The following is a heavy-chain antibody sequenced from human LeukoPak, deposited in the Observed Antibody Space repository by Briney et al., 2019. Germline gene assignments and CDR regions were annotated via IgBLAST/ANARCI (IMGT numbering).Heavy chain of an antibody. CDR1: GGTFSSYA. J-gene: IGHJ4*02. CDR3: ARDPIGGAVAGTTQN. D-gene: IGHD6-19*01. Sequence: SVKVSCKASGGTFSSYAISWVRQAPGQGLEWMGGIIPIFGTANYAQKFQGRVTITTDESTSTAHMELSSLRSEDTAVYYCARDPIGGAVAGTTQNWGQGTLVTVSS. V-gene: IGHV1-69*05. CDR2: IIPIFGTA.